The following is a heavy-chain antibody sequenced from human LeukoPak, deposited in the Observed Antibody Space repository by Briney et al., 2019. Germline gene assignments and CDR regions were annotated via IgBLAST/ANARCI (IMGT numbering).Heavy chain of an antibody. Sequence: GGSLRLSCAASGFTFSSYAMSWVRQAPGKGLEWVSVISGSDGSTYYADSVKGRFTISRDNSKNTLYLQMNSLRAEDTAVYYCAKDAPVNIVVVPAANSWGQGTLVTVSS. CDR3: AKDAPVNIVVVPAANS. CDR1: GFTFSSYA. D-gene: IGHD2-2*01. J-gene: IGHJ4*02. CDR2: ISGSDGST. V-gene: IGHV3-23*01.